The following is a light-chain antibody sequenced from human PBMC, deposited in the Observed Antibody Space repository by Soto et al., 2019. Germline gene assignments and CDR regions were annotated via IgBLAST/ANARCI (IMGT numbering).Light chain of an antibody. V-gene: IGLV4-69*01. CDR3: QTWGTGIRV. Sequence: QAVLTQSPSASASLGASVKLTFTLSSGHSSYAIAWHQQQPEKGPRYLMKLNSDGSHSKGDGIPDRFSGSSSGAERYLTISSLQSEDEADYYWQTWGTGIRVFGTGTKLTVL. CDR2: LNSDGSH. CDR1: SGHSSYA. J-gene: IGLJ1*01.